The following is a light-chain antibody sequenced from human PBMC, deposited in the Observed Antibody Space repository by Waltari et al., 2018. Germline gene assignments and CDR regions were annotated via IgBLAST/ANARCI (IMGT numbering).Light chain of an antibody. CDR3: QTGGHGTWV. CDR2: VNSDGSH. J-gene: IGLJ3*02. CDR1: SGHSSNI. V-gene: IGLV4-69*01. Sequence: QLVLTQSPSASASLGASVKLTCTLSSGHSSNIIPWHQQQPEKGPRYLMKVNSDGSHSKGDEIPDRFSGSSSGAERYLTISSLQSEDEADYYCQTGGHGTWVFGGGIKLTVL.